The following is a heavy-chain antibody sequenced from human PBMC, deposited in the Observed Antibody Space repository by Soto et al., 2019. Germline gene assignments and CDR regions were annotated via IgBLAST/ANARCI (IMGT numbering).Heavy chain of an antibody. CDR1: GFTVSSNY. CDR2: IYSGGST. J-gene: IGHJ6*02. Sequence: GGSLRLSCAASGFTVSSNYMSWVRQAPGKGLEWVSVIYSGGSTYYADSVKGRFTISRDNSKNTLYLQMNSLRAEDTAVYYCASGVAGIYYYYGMDVWGQGTTVTVSS. V-gene: IGHV3-53*05. D-gene: IGHD6-19*01. CDR3: ASGVAGIYYYYGMDV.